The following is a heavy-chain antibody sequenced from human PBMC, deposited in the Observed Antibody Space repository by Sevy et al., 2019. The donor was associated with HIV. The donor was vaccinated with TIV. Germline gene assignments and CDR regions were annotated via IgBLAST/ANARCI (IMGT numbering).Heavy chain of an antibody. V-gene: IGHV3-7*03. D-gene: IGHD2-2*01. J-gene: IGHJ6*02. CDR1: GFTFSNYS. CDR2: IKRDGSEK. Sequence: GGSLRLSCAASGFTFSNYSMSWVRQAPGKGLEWVAHIKRDGSEKYYVDSVKGRFSISRDNPKNSLYLQMNSLRAEDTAVYYCARDCSSTTCLWGLDVWGQGTTVTVSS. CDR3: ARDCSSTTCLWGLDV.